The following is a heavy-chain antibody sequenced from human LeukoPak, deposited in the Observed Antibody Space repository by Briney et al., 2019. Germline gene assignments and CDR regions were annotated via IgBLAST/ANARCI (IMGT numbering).Heavy chain of an antibody. CDR1: GGSISSHY. V-gene: IGHV4-59*11. D-gene: IGHD3-10*01. CDR3: ARGGVRPAY. J-gene: IGHJ4*02. CDR2: IYHSAST. Sequence: PSETLSLTCTVSGGSISSHYWSWIRQHPGNGLEWLGYIYHSASTNYNPSLKSRVTISVDTPKSQFSLKLSSVTAADTAVNYCARGGVRPAYGSQGTLVTVSS.